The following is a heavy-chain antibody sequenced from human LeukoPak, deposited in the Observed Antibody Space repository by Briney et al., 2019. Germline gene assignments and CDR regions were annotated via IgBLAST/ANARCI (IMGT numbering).Heavy chain of an antibody. J-gene: IGHJ3*02. CDR1: GGSISSGDYY. V-gene: IGHV4-30-4*01. CDR3: ARENVGATPFGDI. Sequence: SSETLSLTCTVSGGSISSGDYYWSWIRQPPGKGLEWIGYIYYSGSTYYNPSLKSRVTISVDTSKNQFSLKLSSVTAADTAVYYCARENVGATPFGDIWGQGTMVTVSS. D-gene: IGHD1-26*01. CDR2: IYYSGST.